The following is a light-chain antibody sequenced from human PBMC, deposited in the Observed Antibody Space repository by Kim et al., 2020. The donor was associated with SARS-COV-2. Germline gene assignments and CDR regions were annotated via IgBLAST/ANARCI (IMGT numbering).Light chain of an antibody. CDR2: AAS. CDR3: LQDYNYPWT. V-gene: IGKV1-6*01. Sequence: SSVGDRVTITFRASQGIRNDLGWYQQKPGKAPKLLIYAASSLQSGVPSRFSGSGSGTDFTLTISSLQPEDFATYYCLQDYNYPWTFGQGTKVDIK. CDR1: QGIRND. J-gene: IGKJ1*01.